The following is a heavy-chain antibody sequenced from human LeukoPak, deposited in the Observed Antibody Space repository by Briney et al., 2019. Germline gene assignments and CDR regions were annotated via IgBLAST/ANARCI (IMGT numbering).Heavy chain of an antibody. CDR1: GGSFSGYY. Sequence: PSETLSLTCAVYGGSFSGYYWSWIRQPPGKGLEWIGEINHSGSTNYNPSLKSRVTISVDTSKNQFSLKLSSVTAADTAVYYCARGSEQEGDYFDYWGQGTLVTVPS. V-gene: IGHV4-34*01. CDR2: INHSGST. D-gene: IGHD1/OR15-1a*01. CDR3: ARGSEQEGDYFDY. J-gene: IGHJ4*02.